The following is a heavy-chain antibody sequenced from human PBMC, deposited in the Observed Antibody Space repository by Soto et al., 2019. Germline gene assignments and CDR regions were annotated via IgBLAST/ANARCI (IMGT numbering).Heavy chain of an antibody. CDR2: ISGSGGST. D-gene: IGHD3-16*02. V-gene: IGHV3-23*01. Sequence: GGSLRLSCAASGFALRSYWMSWVRQAPGKGLEWVSAISGSGGSTYYADSVKGRFTISRDNSKNTLYLQMNSLRAEDTAVYYCAKGPRNYDYIWGSYRYLPSWGQGTLVTVSS. CDR3: AKGPRNYDYIWGSYRYLPS. CDR1: GFALRSYW. J-gene: IGHJ4*02.